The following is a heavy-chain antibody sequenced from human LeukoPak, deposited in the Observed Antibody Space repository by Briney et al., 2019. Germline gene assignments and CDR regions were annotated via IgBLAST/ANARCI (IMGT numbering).Heavy chain of an antibody. D-gene: IGHD3-10*01. Sequence: SETLSVTLTVSGGSISSYYWRWIRQPPGKGLEWIGYIYNSWSTNSNPSLMSRVTISVDTSKNQFSLKLSSVTAADTAVYYCARAIYGSGRYDAFDIWGQGTMVTVSS. J-gene: IGHJ3*02. CDR3: ARAIYGSGRYDAFDI. V-gene: IGHV4-59*01. CDR2: IYNSWST. CDR1: GGSISSYY.